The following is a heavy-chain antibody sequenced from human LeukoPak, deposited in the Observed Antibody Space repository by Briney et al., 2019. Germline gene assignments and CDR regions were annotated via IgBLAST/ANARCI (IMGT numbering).Heavy chain of an antibody. D-gene: IGHD3-22*01. V-gene: IGHV4-34*01. CDR2: INPSGNT. CDR1: GGSFSGYY. J-gene: IGHJ4*02. CDR3: ASTTYYYDSSGFDY. Sequence: PSETLSLTCAVYGGSFSGYYWSWIRQPPGKGLEWIGEINPSGNTKHNPSLKSRVTISVDTSKNQFSLKLSSVTAADTAMYYCASTTYYYDSSGFDYRGRGTLVTVSS.